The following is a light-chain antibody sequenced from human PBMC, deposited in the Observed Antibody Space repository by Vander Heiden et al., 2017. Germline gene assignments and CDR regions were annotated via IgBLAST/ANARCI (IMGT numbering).Light chain of an antibody. CDR2: GAS. CDR1: QSVSSN. J-gene: IGKJ5*01. CDR3: QQYNNGHPFSIT. Sequence: EIVMTQSPATLSVSPGERATLSCRASQSVSSNLDWYQQKPGQAPRLLIYGASTRATGIPARFSGSGYGTEFTLTISSLQSEEFAVYYCQQYNNGHPFSITFGQGTLLEIK. V-gene: IGKV3-15*01.